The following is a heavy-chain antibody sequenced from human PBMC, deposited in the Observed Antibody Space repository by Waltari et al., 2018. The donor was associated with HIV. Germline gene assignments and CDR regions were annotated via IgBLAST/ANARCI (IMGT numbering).Heavy chain of an antibody. D-gene: IGHD2-8*01. CDR1: GFSFSEYD. J-gene: IGHJ5*02. Sequence: QIHLVESGGGLVKPGGSLRLSCAASGFSFSEYDMTWIRQAPGKQPEWVSYINSGGSSKYFADFVNGRFTISRDNSKNSLYLQMNRLRAEDTAVYYCAKMGGVFYRFDAWGQGTLVTVSS. V-gene: IGHV3-11*04. CDR2: INSGGSSK. CDR3: AKMGGVFYRFDA.